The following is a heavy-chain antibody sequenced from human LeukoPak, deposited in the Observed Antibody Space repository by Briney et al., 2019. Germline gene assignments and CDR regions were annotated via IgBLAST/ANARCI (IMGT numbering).Heavy chain of an antibody. CDR3: ARGDDDSSGYFADAFDI. CDR2: IYTSGST. D-gene: IGHD3-22*01. V-gene: IGHV4-4*07. Sequence: SETLSLTCTVSGGSISSYYWSWIRQPAGKGLEWIGRIYTSGSTNYNPSLKSRVTMSVDTSKNQFSLKLSSVTAADTAVYYCARGDDDSSGYFADAFDIWGQGTMVTVSS. J-gene: IGHJ3*02. CDR1: GGSISSYY.